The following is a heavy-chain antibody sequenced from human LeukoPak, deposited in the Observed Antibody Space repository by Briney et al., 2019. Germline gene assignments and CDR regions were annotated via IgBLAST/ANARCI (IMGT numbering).Heavy chain of an antibody. D-gene: IGHD2-15*01. CDR1: GFTVSGNY. V-gene: IGHV3-53*01. CDR2: IYSGGST. Sequence: GGSLRLSCAASGFTVSGNYMSWVRQAPGKGLEWVSIIYSGGSTFYADSVKGRFTISRDNSKNTLYLHMSSLRAEDTAVYYCARAGSEGMDVWGQGTTVTVSS. J-gene: IGHJ6*02. CDR3: ARAGSEGMDV.